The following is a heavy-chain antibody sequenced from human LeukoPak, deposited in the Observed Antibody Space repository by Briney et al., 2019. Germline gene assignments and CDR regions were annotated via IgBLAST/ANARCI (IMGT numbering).Heavy chain of an antibody. D-gene: IGHD2-2*01. J-gene: IGHJ6*03. CDR2: IYYSGST. Sequence: SETLSLTCTVSGGSISSYYWSWIRQPPGKGLEWIGYIYYSGSTNYNPSLKSRVTISVDTSKNQFSLKLSSVTAADTAVYYCARIGCSSTSCRSYYYYYMDVWGKGTTVTISS. CDR3: ARIGCSSTSCRSYYYYYMDV. CDR1: GGSISSYY. V-gene: IGHV4-59*01.